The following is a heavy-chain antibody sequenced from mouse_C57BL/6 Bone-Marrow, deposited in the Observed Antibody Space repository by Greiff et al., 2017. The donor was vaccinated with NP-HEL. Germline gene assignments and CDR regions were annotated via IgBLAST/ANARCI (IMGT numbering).Heavy chain of an antibody. D-gene: IGHD1-1*01. CDR3: AREGDITTHY. V-gene: IGHV1-81*01. J-gene: IGHJ2*01. Sequence: VKLVESGAELARPGASVKLSCKASGYTFTSYGISWVKQRTGQGLEWIGEIYPRSGNTYYNEKFKGKATLTADKSSSTAYMELRSLTSEDSAVYFCAREGDITTHYWGQGTTLTVSS. CDR1: GYTFTSYG. CDR2: IYPRSGNT.